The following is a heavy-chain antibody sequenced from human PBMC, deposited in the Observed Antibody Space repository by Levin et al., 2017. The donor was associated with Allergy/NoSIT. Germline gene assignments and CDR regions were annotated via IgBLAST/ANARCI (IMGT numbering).Heavy chain of an antibody. V-gene: IGHV4-59*02. D-gene: IGHD2-21*02. Sequence: SETLSLTCTVSGGSVSSYYWSWIRQPPGKGLEWIGRGSAYDNPSLKSRVTISVDTSKNQLSLKLSSVTAADTAVYYCARTIFCGADCTGGGWFDPWGQGTLVTVSS. CDR2: RGSA. J-gene: IGHJ5*02. CDR1: GGSVSSYY. CDR3: ARTIFCGADCTGGGWFDP.